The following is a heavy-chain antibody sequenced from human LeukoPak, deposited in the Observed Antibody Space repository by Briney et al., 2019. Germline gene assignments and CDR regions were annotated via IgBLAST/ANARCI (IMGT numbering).Heavy chain of an antibody. V-gene: IGHV3-23*01. CDR1: GFTFSSYA. J-gene: IGHJ4*02. CDR2: ISGSGGST. Sequence: GGSLRLSCAASGFTFSSYAMSWVRQAPEKGLEWVSAISGSGGSTYYADSVKGRFTTSRDNSKNTLYLQMNSLRAEDTAVYYCAKDKAAYYDSSAYYYFDYWGQGTLVTVSS. D-gene: IGHD3-22*01. CDR3: AKDKAAYYDSSAYYYFDY.